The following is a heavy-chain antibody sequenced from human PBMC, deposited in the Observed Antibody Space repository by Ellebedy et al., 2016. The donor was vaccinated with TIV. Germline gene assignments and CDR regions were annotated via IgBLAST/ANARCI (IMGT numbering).Heavy chain of an antibody. Sequence: GESLKISCAASGFPFSSYSMHSVRQVPGKGLEWVSSISTASTYIYYADSVKGRFTISRDNAKNSLYLQMDSLRAEDTAVYYCARSGVVTANRNNCFDPWGQGTLVTVSS. V-gene: IGHV3-21*01. CDR3: ARSGVVTANRNNCFDP. D-gene: IGHD2-21*02. CDR2: ISTASTYI. CDR1: GFPFSSYS. J-gene: IGHJ5*02.